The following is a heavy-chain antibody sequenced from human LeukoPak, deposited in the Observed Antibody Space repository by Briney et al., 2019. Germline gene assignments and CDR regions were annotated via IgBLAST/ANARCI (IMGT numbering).Heavy chain of an antibody. V-gene: IGHV3-30-3*01. CDR2: ISYDGSNK. CDR3: ARVRRWLQFFSDY. J-gene: IGHJ4*02. CDR1: GFTFSSYA. D-gene: IGHD5-12*01. Sequence: GGSLRLSCAASGFTFSSYAMHWVRQAPGKGLEWVAVISYDGSNKYYADPVKGRFTISRDNSKNTLYLQMNSLRAEDTAVYYCARVRRWLQFFSDYWGQGTLVTVSS.